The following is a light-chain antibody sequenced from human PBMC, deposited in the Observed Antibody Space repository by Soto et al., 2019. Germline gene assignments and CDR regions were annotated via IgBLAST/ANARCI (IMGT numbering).Light chain of an antibody. CDR3: HQRSNWPPLT. V-gene: IGKV3-11*01. CDR2: DAS. CDR1: QSVGGY. Sequence: EIVLTQSPATLSLSPGERATLSCRASQSVGGYLDWYQQKSRQAPRLLIYDASNRASGIPARFSGSRSGTDFTLTISSLEPEDLAVYYCHQRSNWPPLTFGGGTKVEIK. J-gene: IGKJ4*01.